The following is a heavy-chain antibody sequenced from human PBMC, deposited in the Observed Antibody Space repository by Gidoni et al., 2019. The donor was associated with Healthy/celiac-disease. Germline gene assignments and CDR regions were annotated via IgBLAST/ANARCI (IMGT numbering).Heavy chain of an antibody. Sequence: QLQLQESGPGLVKPSETLSLTCTVSGGSISSSSYYSGCIRQPPGKGLEWIGSISYSGSTYYNPSRKSRVTISVDTSKNQFSLKLSSVTAADTAVYYCARHELRSREYATDAFDIWGQGTMVTVSS. CDR3: ARHELRSREYATDAFDI. D-gene: IGHD2-8*01. CDR1: GGSISSSSYY. CDR2: ISYSGST. J-gene: IGHJ3*02. V-gene: IGHV4-39*01.